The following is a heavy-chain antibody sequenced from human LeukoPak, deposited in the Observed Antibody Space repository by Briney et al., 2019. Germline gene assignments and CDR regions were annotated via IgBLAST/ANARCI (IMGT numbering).Heavy chain of an antibody. CDR2: ISSSSSYI. CDR3: AREGTPYSSDY. V-gene: IGHV3-21*01. CDR1: GFTFSSYN. Sequence: PGGSLRLSCAASGFTFSSYNMNWVRQAPGKGLEWVSSISSSSSYIYYADSLKGRFTISRDNAGNSLFLEMNSLRVEDTAVYYCAREGTPYSSDYWGQGTLVTVSS. J-gene: IGHJ4*02. D-gene: IGHD6-13*01.